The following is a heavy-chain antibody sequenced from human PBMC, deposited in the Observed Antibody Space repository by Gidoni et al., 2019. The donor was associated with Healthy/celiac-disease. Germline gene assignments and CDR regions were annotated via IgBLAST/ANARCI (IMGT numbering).Heavy chain of an antibody. CDR2: LYHSGST. D-gene: IGHD6-13*01. Sequence: QVQLQESGPGLVKPSETLSLTCAVSGYSISSGYYWGWLRQPPGKGLEWIGSLYHSGSTYYNPSLKSRVTISVDTSKNQFSLKLSSVTAADTAVYYCARDDGDSSSWYDPQAKRLLFDYWGQGTLVTVSS. J-gene: IGHJ4*02. V-gene: IGHV4-38-2*02. CDR1: GYSISSGYY. CDR3: ARDDGDSSSWYDPQAKRLLFDY.